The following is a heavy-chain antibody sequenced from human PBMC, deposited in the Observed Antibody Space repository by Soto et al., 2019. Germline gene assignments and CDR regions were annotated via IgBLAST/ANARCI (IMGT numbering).Heavy chain of an antibody. CDR1: GGSISSSSYY. CDR2: IYYSGST. CDR3: ARHTPAISIADH. D-gene: IGHD2-15*01. V-gene: IGHV4-39*01. J-gene: IGHJ4*02. Sequence: QLQLQESGPGLVKPSETLSLTCTVSGGSISSSSYYWGWIRQPPGKGLEWIRSIYYSGSTYYNPSLRSRVTISVDTSKNQFPLMLSSVTDADTAVYYCARHTPAISIADHWGQGTLVTVSS.